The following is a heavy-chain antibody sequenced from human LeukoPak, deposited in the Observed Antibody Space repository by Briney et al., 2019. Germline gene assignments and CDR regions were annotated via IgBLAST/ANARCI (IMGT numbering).Heavy chain of an antibody. V-gene: IGHV1-18*01. CDR1: GYTFTSYG. CDR2: ISAYNGNT. Sequence: GASVKVSCKASGYTFTSYGISWVRQAPGRGLEWMGWISAYNGNTNYAQKLQGRVTMTTDTSTSTAYMELRSLRSDDTAVYYCARDGKAYSSSWSPDPFDYWGQGTLVTVSS. J-gene: IGHJ4*02. D-gene: IGHD6-13*01. CDR3: ARDGKAYSSSWSPDPFDY.